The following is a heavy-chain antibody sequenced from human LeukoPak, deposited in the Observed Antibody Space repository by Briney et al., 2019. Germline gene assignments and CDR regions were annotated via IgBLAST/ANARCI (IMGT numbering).Heavy chain of an antibody. Sequence: SETLSLTCTVSGYSISSDYYWGWVRQPPGKGLEWIGSIYHSGSTYYNPSLKSRVTISVDKSKNQFSLKLSSVTAADTAVYYCARERGATGNFDYWGQGTLVTVSS. CDR1: GYSISSDYY. D-gene: IGHD1-26*01. CDR3: ARERGATGNFDY. CDR2: IYHSGST. J-gene: IGHJ4*02. V-gene: IGHV4-38-2*02.